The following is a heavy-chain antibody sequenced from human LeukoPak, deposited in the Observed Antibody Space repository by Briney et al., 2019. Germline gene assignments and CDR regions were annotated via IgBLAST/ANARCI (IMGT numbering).Heavy chain of an antibody. Sequence: SETLSLTCTVSGGSISSYYWSWIRQPPGKGLEWIGYIYYSGSTNYNPSLKSRVTISVDTSKNQFSLKLTSVTAADTAVYYCAREDPQTTVPEGLDVWGQGTTVTVSS. V-gene: IGHV4-59*01. J-gene: IGHJ6*02. CDR3: AREDPQTTVPEGLDV. CDR2: IYYSGST. D-gene: IGHD4-17*01. CDR1: GGSISSYY.